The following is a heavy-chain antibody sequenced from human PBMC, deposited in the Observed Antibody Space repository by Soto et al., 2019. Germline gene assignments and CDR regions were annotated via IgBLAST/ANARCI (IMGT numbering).Heavy chain of an antibody. CDR1: GFTFGDYA. D-gene: IGHD3-22*01. V-gene: IGHV3-49*04. J-gene: IGHJ3*02. CDR3: TRAGYYDSSGHDAFDI. CDR2: IRSKAYGGTT. Sequence: LRLSCTASGFTFGDYAMSWVRQAPGKGLEWVGFIRSKAYGGTTEYAASVKGRFTISRDDSKSIAYLQMNSLKTEDTAVYYCTRAGYYDSSGHDAFDIWGQGTMVTVSS.